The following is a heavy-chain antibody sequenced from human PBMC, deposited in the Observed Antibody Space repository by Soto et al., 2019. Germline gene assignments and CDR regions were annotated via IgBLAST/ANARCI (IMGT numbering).Heavy chain of an antibody. CDR3: ARQPRPATGNSYYSGLDV. CDR1: GFTFGSTS. D-gene: IGHD6-13*01. CDR2: ISKSSSTR. Sequence: PGGSLRLSCAVSGFTFGSTSMTWVRQAPGKGLEWISYISKSSSTRYYADSVKGRFTISRDNAKNELYPQMNSLRDEDTAVYYCARQPRPATGNSYYSGLDVWGLGTTVTVSS. J-gene: IGHJ6*02. V-gene: IGHV3-48*02.